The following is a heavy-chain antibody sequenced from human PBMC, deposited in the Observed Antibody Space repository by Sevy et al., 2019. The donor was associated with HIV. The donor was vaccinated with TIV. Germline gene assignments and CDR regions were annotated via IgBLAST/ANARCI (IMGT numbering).Heavy chain of an antibody. CDR2: IYHSGST. D-gene: IGHD3-22*01. J-gene: IGHJ4*02. CDR3: ARDYLLNYYDSSGYLAY. CDR1: GYSISSGYY. Sequence: SETLSPTCTVSGYSISSGYYWGWIRQPPGKGLEWIGSIYHSGSTYYNPSLKSRVTISVDTSKNQFSLKLSSVTAADTAVYYCARDYLLNYYDSSGYLAYWGQGTLVTVSS. V-gene: IGHV4-38-2*02.